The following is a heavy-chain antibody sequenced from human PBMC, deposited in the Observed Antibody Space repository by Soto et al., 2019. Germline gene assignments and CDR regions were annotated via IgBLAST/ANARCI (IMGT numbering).Heavy chain of an antibody. CDR2: INAGNGNT. CDR3: ARPSRSHCSSTSCYDAFDI. D-gene: IGHD2-2*01. V-gene: IGHV1-3*01. CDR1: GYTFTNYA. J-gene: IGHJ3*02. Sequence: ASVKVSCKASGYTFTNYAMHWVRQAPGQRLEWMGWINAGNGNTKYSQKFQGRVTITRDTSASTAYMELSSLRSEDTAVYYCARPSRSHCSSTSCYDAFDIWGQGTMVTVSS.